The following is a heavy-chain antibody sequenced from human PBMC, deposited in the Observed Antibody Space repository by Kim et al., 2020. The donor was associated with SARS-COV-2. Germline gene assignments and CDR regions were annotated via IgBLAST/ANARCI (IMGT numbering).Heavy chain of an antibody. V-gene: IGHV3-30*19. CDR3: ARVAAVSTWEYFYYGMDV. Sequence: GESLKISCAASGFTFSSYGMHWVRQAPGKGLEWVAVISYDGSNKYYVDSVKGRFTISRDTSKNTLYLQLNSLRAEDTAVYHCARVAAVSTWEYFYYGMDVWGQGTTVTVSS. CDR1: GFTFSSYG. CDR2: ISYDGSNK. D-gene: IGHD6-13*01. J-gene: IGHJ6*02.